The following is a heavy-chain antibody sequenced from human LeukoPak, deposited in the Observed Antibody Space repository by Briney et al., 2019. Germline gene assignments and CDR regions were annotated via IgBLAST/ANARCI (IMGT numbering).Heavy chain of an antibody. Sequence: NPSETLSLTCTVSGGSISSYYWSWIRQPPGKGLEWIGYIYYSGSTNYNPSLKSRVTMSVDTSKNQFSLKLSSVTAADTAVYYCARESSIAVAGTFGVVAFDIWGQGTMVTVSS. CDR1: GGSISSYY. J-gene: IGHJ3*02. CDR3: ARESSIAVAGTFGVVAFDI. D-gene: IGHD6-19*01. V-gene: IGHV4-59*12. CDR2: IYYSGST.